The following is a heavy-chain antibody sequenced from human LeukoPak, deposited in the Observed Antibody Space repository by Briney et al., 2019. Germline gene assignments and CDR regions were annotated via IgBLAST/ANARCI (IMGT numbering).Heavy chain of an antibody. V-gene: IGHV3-30*02. D-gene: IGHD3-22*01. CDR2: IRYDGNNK. Sequence: GGSLRLSCAASGFTFTTYSMHWVRQAPGKGLEWVAFIRYDGNNKYYADSVKGRFTISRDNSKNTLYLQMNSLKPEDTALYYCAKDSGWLFDYWGQGTLVTVSS. J-gene: IGHJ4*02. CDR1: GFTFTTYS. CDR3: AKDSGWLFDY.